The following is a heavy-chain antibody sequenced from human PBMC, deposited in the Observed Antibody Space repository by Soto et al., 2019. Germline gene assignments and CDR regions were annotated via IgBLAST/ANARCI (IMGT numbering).Heavy chain of an antibody. V-gene: IGHV1-69*08. Sequence: QVQLVQSGAEVKKPGSSVKVSCKASGGTFSSYTISWVRQAPGQGLEWMGRIIPILGIANYAQKFQGRVTITADKSTSTAYMELSSLRSEDTAVYYCARDQDRNEFDYWGQGTLVTVSS. CDR3: ARDQDRNEFDY. J-gene: IGHJ4*02. D-gene: IGHD1-1*01. CDR2: IIPILGIA. CDR1: GGTFSSYT.